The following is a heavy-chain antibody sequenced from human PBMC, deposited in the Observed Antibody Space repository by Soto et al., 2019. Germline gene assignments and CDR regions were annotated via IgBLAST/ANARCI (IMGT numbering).Heavy chain of an antibody. J-gene: IGHJ4*02. Sequence: SETLSLTCADYGGSLSGHYWTWNRQPPGKGLEWFGEVNPGGITNYSPSVKSRLTISLDTSKKEVSLEMTSVTAADTAVYYCGRVVIKMAIDSIDSWGPGTLVTVSS. D-gene: IGHD3-3*01. V-gene: IGHV4-34*01. CDR1: GGSLSGHY. CDR3: GRVVIKMAIDSIDS. CDR2: VNPGGIT.